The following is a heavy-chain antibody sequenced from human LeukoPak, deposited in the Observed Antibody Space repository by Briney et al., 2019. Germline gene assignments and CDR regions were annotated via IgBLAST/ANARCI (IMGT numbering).Heavy chain of an antibody. CDR3: ARRSGYDILTGYHDAFDY. J-gene: IGHJ4*02. D-gene: IGHD3-9*01. CDR1: GYSFTSYW. Sequence: GESLKLSCKGSGYSFTSYWIGWVRQMPGKGLEWMGIIYPGDSGTRYSPSFQGQVTISADKSISTAYLQWSSLKASDTAMYYCARRSGYDILTGYHDAFDYWGQGTLVTVSS. CDR2: IYPGDSGT. V-gene: IGHV5-51*01.